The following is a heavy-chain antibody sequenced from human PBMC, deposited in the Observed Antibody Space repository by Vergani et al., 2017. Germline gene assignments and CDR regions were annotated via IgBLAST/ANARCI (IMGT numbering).Heavy chain of an antibody. CDR2: VSHSGHT. D-gene: IGHD3-22*01. Sequence: QVNLQESGPGLVKPSETLSLTCAVSGYSISSGNNWGWIRQPPGKGLEWISSVSHSGHTYFNPSLKGRVSISMATSKNYFILTLSSVTAADTAMYYCARRSSSYYFDIWLQGVLITVSS. J-gene: IGHJ5*02. CDR3: ARRSSSYYFDI. CDR1: GYSISSGNN. V-gene: IGHV4-38-2*01.